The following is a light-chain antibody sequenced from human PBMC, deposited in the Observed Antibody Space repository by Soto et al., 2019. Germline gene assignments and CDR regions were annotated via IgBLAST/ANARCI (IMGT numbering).Light chain of an antibody. CDR1: SSNIGGNS. CDR3: STWDDNLSTWL. J-gene: IGLJ3*02. V-gene: IGLV1-47*02. Sequence: QSVMTQPPSVSAAPGQKVTISCSGSSSNIGGNSVSWYQQLPGTAPKLLIYSDNQRPSGVPDRFSGSKSGSSASLAISGLQSEDEADYHCSTWDDNLSTWLFGGGTKLTVL. CDR2: SDN.